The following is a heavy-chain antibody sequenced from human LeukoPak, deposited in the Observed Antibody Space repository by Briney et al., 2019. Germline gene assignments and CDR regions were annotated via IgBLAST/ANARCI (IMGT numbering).Heavy chain of an antibody. V-gene: IGHV1-8*01. CDR2: INPNSGST. J-gene: IGHJ5*02. CDR1: GYTFTSYD. D-gene: IGHD4-17*01. Sequence: GASLKVSCKASGYTFTSYDINWVRQAPGQGLEWMGKINPNSGSTGSAQKFQGRVTMTRNTSISTAYMELSSLGSEDTAVYYCARGPVDDGDPFDPWGQGTLVTVSS. CDR3: ARGPVDDGDPFDP.